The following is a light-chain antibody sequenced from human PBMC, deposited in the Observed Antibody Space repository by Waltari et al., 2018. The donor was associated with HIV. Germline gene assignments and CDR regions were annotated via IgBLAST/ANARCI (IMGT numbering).Light chain of an antibody. V-gene: IGLV3-21*02. Sequence: YELTQPPSVSVAPGQTATITCGGDNIGYRSGHWYQQKAGQAPVLVFYDDTDRPSGIPERFSGSKSGNTATLTISRVEAGDEADYYCQVWASNSAYVVFGGRTKLTVL. J-gene: IGLJ2*01. CDR1: NIGYRS. CDR2: DDT. CDR3: QVWASNSAYVV.